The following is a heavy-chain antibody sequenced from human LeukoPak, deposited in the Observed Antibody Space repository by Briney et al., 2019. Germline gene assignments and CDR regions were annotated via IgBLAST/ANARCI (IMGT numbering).Heavy chain of an antibody. CDR3: ARSYFSTTSYCGGDCYFGY. J-gene: IGHJ4*02. CDR1: GYTFTTYD. D-gene: IGHD2-21*02. Sequence: ASVKVSCKASGYTFTTYDINWVRQATGQGLEWMGYMNPYSGNTGYAQKFQGRVTMTRDTSISTAYMELSSLRSEDTAVYYCARSYFSTTSYCGGDCYFGYWGQGTLVTVSS. V-gene: IGHV1-8*01. CDR2: MNPYSGNT.